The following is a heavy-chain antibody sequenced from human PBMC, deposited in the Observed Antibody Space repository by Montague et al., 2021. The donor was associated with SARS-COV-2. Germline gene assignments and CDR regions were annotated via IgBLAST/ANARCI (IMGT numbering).Heavy chain of an antibody. V-gene: IGHV4-39*01. J-gene: IGHJ4*02. CDR1: GGSISSSSYY. CDR2: TYYSGST. CDR3: ARLHCSSTSCYYLFFAETSHFDY. Sequence: SETLSLTCTVSGGSISSSSYYWGWIRQPPGKGLEWIGSTYYSGSTYYNPSLKSRVTISVDTSKNQFSLKLSSVTAADTAVYYCARLHCSSTSCYYLFFAETSHFDYWGQGTLVTVSS. D-gene: IGHD2-2*01.